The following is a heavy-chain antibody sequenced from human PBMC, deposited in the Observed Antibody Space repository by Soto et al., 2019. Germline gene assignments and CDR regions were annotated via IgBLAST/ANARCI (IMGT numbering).Heavy chain of an antibody. CDR2: ISGNGGSA. D-gene: IGHD3-10*01. CDR1: GFTFSSYS. V-gene: IGHV3-64*01. J-gene: IGHJ2*01. CDR3: TRGRGTYLYWYFDL. Sequence: EVQLVESGGGLVQPGGSLRLSCAASGFTFSSYSMHWVRQAPGKGLEYVSAISGNGGSAYYANSMKARFTISRDNSKNTLYLLMDSLRPDDTAVYYCTRGRGTYLYWYFDLWGRGTLVTVSS.